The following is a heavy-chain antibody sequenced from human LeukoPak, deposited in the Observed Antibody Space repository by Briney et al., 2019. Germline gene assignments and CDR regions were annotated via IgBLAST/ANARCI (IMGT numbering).Heavy chain of an antibody. J-gene: IGHJ4*02. CDR3: AGNPADRDYFDY. Sequence: SETLSPTCTVSGGSISSYYWSWIRQPPGKGLEWIGYIYYSGSTNYNPSLKSRVTISVDTSKNQFSLKLSSVTAADTAVYYCAGNPADRDYFDYWGQGTLVTVSS. D-gene: IGHD2-2*01. V-gene: IGHV4-59*08. CDR2: IYYSGST. CDR1: GGSISSYY.